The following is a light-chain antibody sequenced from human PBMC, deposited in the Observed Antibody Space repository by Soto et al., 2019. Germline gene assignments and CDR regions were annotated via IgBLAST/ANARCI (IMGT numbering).Light chain of an antibody. CDR3: QQVNSYPLT. J-gene: IGKJ4*01. V-gene: IGKV1-9*01. Sequence: IQLTQSPSSLSASVGDRVTITCRASQGITSYLAWYQQKPGEAPKLLIYAASTLQSGVPSRFSGSGSGTDFTLTISSLQPEDFATYYCQQVNSYPLTFGGGTKVEIK. CDR1: QGITSY. CDR2: AAS.